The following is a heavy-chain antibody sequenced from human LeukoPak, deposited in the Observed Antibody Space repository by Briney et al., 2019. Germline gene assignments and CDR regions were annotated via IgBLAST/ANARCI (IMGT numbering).Heavy chain of an antibody. Sequence: PGGSLRLSCAASGFTFSSYSMNWVRQAPGKGLEWVSSISSSSSYIYYADSVKGRFTISRDDAKNSLYLQMNSLRAEDTAVYYCARDLYQEDSYWFNHYYYYMDVWGKGTTVTVSS. CDR1: GFTFSSYS. CDR2: ISSSSSYI. D-gene: IGHD5-18*01. J-gene: IGHJ6*03. CDR3: ARDLYQEDSYWFNHYYYYMDV. V-gene: IGHV3-21*01.